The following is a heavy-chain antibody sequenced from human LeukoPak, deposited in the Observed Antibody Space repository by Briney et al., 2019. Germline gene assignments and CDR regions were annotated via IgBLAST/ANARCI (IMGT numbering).Heavy chain of an antibody. Sequence: SQTLSLTCTVSGGSISSGGYYWSWIRQPPGKGLEWIGYIYYSGSTNYNPSLKSRVTISVHTSKTQFSLKLSSVTAADTAVYYCARFSGRGGMAAAGTPENWFDPWGQGTLVTVSS. CDR3: ARFSGRGGMAAAGTPENWFDP. CDR1: GGSISSGGYY. J-gene: IGHJ5*02. D-gene: IGHD6-13*01. V-gene: IGHV4-61*08. CDR2: IYYSGST.